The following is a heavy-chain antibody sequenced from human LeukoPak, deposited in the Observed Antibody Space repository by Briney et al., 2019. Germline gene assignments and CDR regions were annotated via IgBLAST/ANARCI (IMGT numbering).Heavy chain of an antibody. J-gene: IGHJ6*03. CDR1: GFTFSSYA. V-gene: IGHV3-23*01. D-gene: IGHD1-26*01. CDR2: ISGNGGST. CDR3: ARDPYSGSYGDYYYYYMDV. Sequence: GGSLRLSCAASGFTFSSYAMSWVRQAPGKGLEWVSGISGNGGSTYYAASVKGRFTISRDNAKNSLYLQMNSLRAEDTAVYYCARDPYSGSYGDYYYYYMDVWGKGTTVTISS.